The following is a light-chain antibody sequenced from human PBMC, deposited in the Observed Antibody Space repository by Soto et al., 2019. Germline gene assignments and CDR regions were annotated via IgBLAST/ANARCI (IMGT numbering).Light chain of an antibody. Sequence: EIVLTQSPGTLSLSPGERATLSCRASQSVTSSYLSWYQQKPGHSPSLLIYVASSMATGSPDRFSGSVSGTSFSLTISRLEPEDVPVDFGEQYGRPPWTFGQGTKVDI. CDR1: QSVTSSY. V-gene: IGKV3-20*01. CDR2: VAS. CDR3: EQYGRPPWT. J-gene: IGKJ1*01.